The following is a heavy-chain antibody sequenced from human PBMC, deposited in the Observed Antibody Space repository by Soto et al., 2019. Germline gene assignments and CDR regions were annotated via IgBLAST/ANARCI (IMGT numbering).Heavy chain of an antibody. V-gene: IGHV4-34*01. CDR2: INHSGST. Sequence: QVQLQQWGAGLLKPSETLSLTCAVYGGSFSGYYWTWIRQPPGTGLEWMGEINHSGSTNYNPSLKSRVTKSVHTSNNQSSLKLTSVTAADTAVYYCARDKITGLFDYWGQGTLVTVSS. D-gene: IGHD2-8*02. J-gene: IGHJ4*02. CDR3: ARDKITGLFDY. CDR1: GGSFSGYY.